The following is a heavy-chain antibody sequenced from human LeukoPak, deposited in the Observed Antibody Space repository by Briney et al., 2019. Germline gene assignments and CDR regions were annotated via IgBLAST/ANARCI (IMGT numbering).Heavy chain of an antibody. CDR2: ITGSGGNT. V-gene: IGHV3-23*01. Sequence: PGASLRLSCAASGFTFSNYAMSWVRQAPGKGLEWVSAITGSGGNTYYADSVKGRFTISRDNSKHTVFLQMNSLRAEDTAVYYCAKWGDYDVLTGYYVSDYWGQGTLVTVSS. CDR3: AKWGDYDVLTGYYVSDY. D-gene: IGHD3-9*01. J-gene: IGHJ4*02. CDR1: GFTFSNYA.